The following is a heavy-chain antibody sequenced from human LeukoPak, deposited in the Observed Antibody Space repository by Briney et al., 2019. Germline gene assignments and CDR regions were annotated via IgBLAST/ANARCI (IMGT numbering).Heavy chain of an antibody. CDR1: GGSISGRSYY. CDR3: ARVHSSSRYFDY. D-gene: IGHD6-13*01. J-gene: IGHJ4*02. CDR2: IDYSGST. V-gene: IGHV4-39*07. Sequence: SETLSLTCTVSGGSISGRSYYWGWIRQPPGKGLEWIGSIDYSGSTYYNPSLKSRVTISVDTSKNQFSLKLSSVTAADTAVYYCARVHSSSRYFDYWGQGTLVTVSS.